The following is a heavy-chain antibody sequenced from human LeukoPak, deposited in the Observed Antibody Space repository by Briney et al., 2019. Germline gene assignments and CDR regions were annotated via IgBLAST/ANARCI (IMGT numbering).Heavy chain of an antibody. CDR1: GFTFGDYA. CDR2: ISWNSGSI. Sequence: GGSLRLSCVASGFTFGDYAMHWVRLVPGKGLEWVSGISWNSGSIGYADSVKGQFTISRDNAKNSLYLQMNSLRAEDMALYYCAKETATGHFDYWGQGTLVTVSS. J-gene: IGHJ4*02. V-gene: IGHV3-9*03. D-gene: IGHD6-13*01. CDR3: AKETATGHFDY.